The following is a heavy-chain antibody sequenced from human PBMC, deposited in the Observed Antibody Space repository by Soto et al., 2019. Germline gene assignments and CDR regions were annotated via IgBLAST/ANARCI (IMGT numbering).Heavy chain of an antibody. V-gene: IGHV1-69*12. CDR1: GGPFSSYT. J-gene: IGHJ4*02. Sequence: QVHLVQSGAEVKMPGSSVKVSCKVSGGPFSSYTISWVRQAPGQGLEWMGEIIPLFGRTNYVQNFHSRVTISADESTNPAYMQLSSLRSEDTAVYYCVRDSIAAAGFDSWGQGTLVTVS. D-gene: IGHD6-13*01. CDR3: VRDSIAAAGFDS. CDR2: IIPLFGRT.